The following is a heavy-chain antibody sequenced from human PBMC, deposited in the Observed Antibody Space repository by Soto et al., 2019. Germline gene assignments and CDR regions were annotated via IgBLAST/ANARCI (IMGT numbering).Heavy chain of an antibody. Sequence: GASLRLSCAASGFTLNSFFMHWVRHAPGKGLMWVSRISNDGSSTTYADSVKGRFTISRDNARNTLYLQMNSLRADDTAVYFCVRDQDSRGYSVFNLWGQGA. J-gene: IGHJ5*02. V-gene: IGHV3-74*01. D-gene: IGHD3-22*01. CDR3: VRDQDSRGYSVFNL. CDR1: GFTLNSFF. CDR2: ISNDGSST.